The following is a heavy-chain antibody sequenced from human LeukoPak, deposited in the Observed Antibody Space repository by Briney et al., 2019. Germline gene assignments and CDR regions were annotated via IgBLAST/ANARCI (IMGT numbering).Heavy chain of an antibody. CDR3: ARKQQRVEGCVP. Sequence: ASVKVSCKASGYTFTSYDINWVRQATGQGLEWMGWINPNSGNTGYAQKFQGRVTITRNTSISTAYMELSSLRSEDTAVYLCARKQQRVEGCVPWGQGTLVTVSS. V-gene: IGHV1-8*03. CDR1: GYTFTSYD. CDR2: INPNSGNT. J-gene: IGHJ5*02. D-gene: IGHD6-13*01.